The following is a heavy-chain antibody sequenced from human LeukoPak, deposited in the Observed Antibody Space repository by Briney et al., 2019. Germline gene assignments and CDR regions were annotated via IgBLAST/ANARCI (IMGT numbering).Heavy chain of an antibody. V-gene: IGHV3-21*01. Sequence: GGSLRLSCAASRFTFSSYSMNWVRQAPGKGLEWVSSISSSSSYIYYADSVKGRFTISRDNAKNSLYLQMNSLRAEDTAVYYCARDNDFWSGSHGWFDPWGQGTLVTVSS. CDR3: ARDNDFWSGSHGWFDP. CDR1: RFTFSSYS. J-gene: IGHJ5*02. CDR2: ISSSSSYI. D-gene: IGHD3-3*01.